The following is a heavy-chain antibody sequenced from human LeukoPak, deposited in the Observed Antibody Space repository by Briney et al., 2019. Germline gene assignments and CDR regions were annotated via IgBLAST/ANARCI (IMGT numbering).Heavy chain of an antibody. CDR2: IYPTGSP. CDR1: GGSINSDTYY. Sequence: SETLSLTCTVSGGSINSDTYYWTWIRQPAGQGLEWIGRIYPTGSPSYNPSLKSRVTISIDTSKNQFSLKLNSVSAADTAVYYCARDRGITTARGVPSWFDPWGQGTLVTVSS. D-gene: IGHD3-10*01. J-gene: IGHJ5*02. V-gene: IGHV4-61*02. CDR3: ARDRGITTARGVPSWFDP.